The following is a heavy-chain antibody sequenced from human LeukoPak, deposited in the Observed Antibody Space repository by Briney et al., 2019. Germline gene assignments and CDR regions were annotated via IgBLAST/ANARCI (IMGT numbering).Heavy chain of an antibody. CDR2: ISAYNGNT. Sequence: ASVKVSCKASGYTFTNYGISWVRQAPGQGLEWMGWISAYNGNTNYAQKFQGRITMTTDTSTSTAYMELRSLRSDDTAVYYCARERGGGTTRHNWFDPWGQGTLVTVSS. CDR3: ARERGGGTTRHNWFDP. CDR1: GYTFTNYG. J-gene: IGHJ5*02. D-gene: IGHD1-7*01. V-gene: IGHV1-18*01.